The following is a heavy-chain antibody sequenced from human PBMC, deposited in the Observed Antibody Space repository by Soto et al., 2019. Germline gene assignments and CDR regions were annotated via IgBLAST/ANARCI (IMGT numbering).Heavy chain of an antibody. Sequence: EVQLVESGGGLVKPGGSLRLSCAASGFTFSSYSMNWFRQAPGKGLEWVSSISSSSSYIYYADSVKGRVILYRDNAKKSPYMTLNSLRAGDTAVYYCARGVGMVYATPRAFDIWGQGTMVTVSS. CDR2: ISSSSSYI. D-gene: IGHD2-8*01. J-gene: IGHJ3*02. V-gene: IGHV3-21*01. CDR3: ARGVGMVYATPRAFDI. CDR1: GFTFSSYS.